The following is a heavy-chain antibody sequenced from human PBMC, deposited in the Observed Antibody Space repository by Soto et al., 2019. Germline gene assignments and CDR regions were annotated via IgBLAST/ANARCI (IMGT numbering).Heavy chain of an antibody. D-gene: IGHD4-17*01. Sequence: QVQLQESGPGLVKPSETLSLTCTVSGGSVSSGSHYWTWIRQPPGKGLEWIGCIYYTGSTNYNPSLKSRLTMSIDTSENQFSLKLSSVTAADTAVYYCARDSSTTYYYGMDVWGQGTTVTVSS. CDR2: IYYTGST. CDR1: GGSVSSGSHY. V-gene: IGHV4-61*01. CDR3: ARDSSTTYYYGMDV. J-gene: IGHJ6*02.